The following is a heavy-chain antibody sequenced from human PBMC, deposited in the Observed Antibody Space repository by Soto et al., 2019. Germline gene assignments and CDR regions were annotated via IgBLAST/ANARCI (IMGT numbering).Heavy chain of an antibody. D-gene: IGHD2-2*01. CDR2: INSDGSST. J-gene: IGHJ4*02. Sequence: GGSLRLSCAASGFTFSSYWIHWVRQAPGKGLVWVSRINSDGSSTTYADSVKGRFTISRDNAKNTLYLQMTSLRAEDTAVYYIARVSSEVVPAAIAYWGQGTLVTVSS. CDR1: GFTFSSYW. V-gene: IGHV3-74*01. CDR3: ARVSSEVVPAAIAY.